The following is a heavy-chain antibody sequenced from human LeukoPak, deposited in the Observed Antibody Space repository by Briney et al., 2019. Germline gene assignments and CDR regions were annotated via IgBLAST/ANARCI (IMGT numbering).Heavy chain of an antibody. V-gene: IGHV3-64*01. D-gene: IGHD3-3*01. J-gene: IGHJ4*02. CDR2: IASNGGST. CDR1: GFTFSTYA. Sequence: GGSLRLSCAASGFTFSTYAMHWVRQAPGKGVEYVAAIASNGGSTYYANSVKGRFTISRDNSKNTLYLQMGSLRAEDMAVYYCARVGYVLWRGYFEYWGQGTLVIVSS. CDR3: ARVGYVLWRGYFEY.